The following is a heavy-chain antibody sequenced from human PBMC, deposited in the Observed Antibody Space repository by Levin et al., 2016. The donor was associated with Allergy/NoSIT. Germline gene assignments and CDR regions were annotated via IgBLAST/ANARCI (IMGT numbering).Heavy chain of an antibody. D-gene: IGHD7-27*01. Sequence: SETLSLTCTVSGGSVSSGSYYWTWIRQPPGKGLEWIGYVFYGGSTNYNPSLKSRVTISMDTSKNQFSLRLSSVTAADTAVYYCARGSNFRELGIAAFDIWGQGTMVTVSS. V-gene: IGHV4-61*01. CDR2: VFYGGST. CDR3: ARGSNFRELGIAAFDI. J-gene: IGHJ3*02. CDR1: GGSVSSGSYY.